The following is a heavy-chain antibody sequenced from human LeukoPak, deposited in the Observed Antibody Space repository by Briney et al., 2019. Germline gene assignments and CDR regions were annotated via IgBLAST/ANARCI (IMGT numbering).Heavy chain of an antibody. CDR3: ARDQGTTVTSYAFDI. Sequence: GGSLRLSCAASGFTFSSYSMNWVRQAPGKGLEWVSSISSSPTYIYYADSVKGRFTVSRDNAKNSLFLQMDSLRAEDTAVYSCARDQGTTVTSYAFDIWGQGTMVTVSS. CDR2: ISSSPTYI. D-gene: IGHD4-17*01. V-gene: IGHV3-21*01. CDR1: GFTFSSYS. J-gene: IGHJ3*02.